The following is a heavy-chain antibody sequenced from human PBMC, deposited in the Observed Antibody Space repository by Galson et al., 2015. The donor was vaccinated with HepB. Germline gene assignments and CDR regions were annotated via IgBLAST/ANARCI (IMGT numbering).Heavy chain of an antibody. V-gene: IGHV3-11*01. D-gene: IGHD3-22*01. J-gene: IGHJ3*02. CDR3: ARYAYYYDSSGGAFDI. Sequence: SLRLSCAASGFTFSDYYMSWIRQAPGKGPEWVSYISSSGSTIYYADSVKGRFTISRDNAKNSLYLQMNSLRAEDTAVYYCARYAYYYDSSGGAFDIWGQGTMVTVSS. CDR2: ISSSGSTI. CDR1: GFTFSDYY.